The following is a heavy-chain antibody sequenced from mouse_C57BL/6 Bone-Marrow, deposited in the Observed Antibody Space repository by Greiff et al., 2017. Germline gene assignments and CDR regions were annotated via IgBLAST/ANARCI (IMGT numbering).Heavy chain of an antibody. CDR1: GFNIKNTY. CDR2: IDPANGNT. J-gene: IGHJ4*01. Sequence: EVQLQQSVAELVRPGASVKLSCTASGFNIKNTYMHWVKQRPEQGLEWIGRIDPANGNTKYAPKFQGKATRTADTSSNTAYLQLSSLTSEDTAIYYCARIPITTRINYYAMDYWGQGTSVTVSS. CDR3: ARIPITTRINYYAMDY. D-gene: IGHD1-1*01. V-gene: IGHV14-3*01.